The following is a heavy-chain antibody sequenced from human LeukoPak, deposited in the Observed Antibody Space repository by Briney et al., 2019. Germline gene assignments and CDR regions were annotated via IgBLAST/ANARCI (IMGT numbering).Heavy chain of an antibody. D-gene: IGHD6-13*01. J-gene: IGHJ6*03. CDR3: ARVVAAAGSYYYYYMDV. Sequence: EASVKVSCKASGGTFSSYAISWVRQAPGQGLEWMGGIIPIFGTANYAQKFQGRVTITTDESTSTAYMELSSLRSEDTAVYYCARVVAAAGSYYYYYMDVWGKGTTVTVS. CDR2: IIPIFGTA. CDR1: GGTFSSYA. V-gene: IGHV1-69*05.